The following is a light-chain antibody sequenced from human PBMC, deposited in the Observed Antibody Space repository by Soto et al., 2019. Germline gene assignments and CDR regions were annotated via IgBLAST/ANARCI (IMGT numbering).Light chain of an antibody. V-gene: IGLV2-14*01. CDR2: YVS. CDR1: SSDVGGYNY. J-gene: IGLJ2*01. Sequence: QSALTQPASVSGSPGQSITISCTGTSSDVGGYNYVSWYQQHPGKAPKLMIYYVSNRPSGVSNRFSGSTSGTTASLTISGIQAETEDHHYYSSYTSSEHVVFGGGTKLTV. CDR3: SSYTSSEHVV.